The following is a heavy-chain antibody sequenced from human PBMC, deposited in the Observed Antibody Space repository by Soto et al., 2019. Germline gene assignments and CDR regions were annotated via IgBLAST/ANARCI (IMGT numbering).Heavy chain of an antibody. CDR3: AHRRLGYTSPDYNGLDV. CDR2: GHWNDDK. CDR1: GFSLSTTGEG. V-gene: IGHV2-5*01. J-gene: IGHJ6*02. Sequence: QITLKEAGPTLVKPTQTLTLTCTFSGFSLSTTGEGVLWIRQPPGKAPEWLALGHWNDDKRYRPSRRPRLTISKDTSTHQVVLSLTNWHPVDTGTYYCAHRRLGYTSPDYNGLDVWGQGTTVIVSS. D-gene: IGHD5-18*01.